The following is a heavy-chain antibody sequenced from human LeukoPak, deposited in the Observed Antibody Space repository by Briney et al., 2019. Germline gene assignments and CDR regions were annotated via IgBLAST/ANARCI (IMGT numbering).Heavy chain of an antibody. J-gene: IGHJ4*02. Sequence: ASVKVSCKVSGYTFTGYSMHWVRQAPGQGLEWMGWINSNSGGTNYALKFQGRVTMTRDTSISTAYMELNRLTSDDTAVYYCAKVLRVGSDSRSWSETKNFDYWGQGTPVTVSS. D-gene: IGHD6-13*01. V-gene: IGHV1-2*02. CDR1: GYTFTGYS. CDR2: INSNSGGT. CDR3: AKVLRVGSDSRSWSETKNFDY.